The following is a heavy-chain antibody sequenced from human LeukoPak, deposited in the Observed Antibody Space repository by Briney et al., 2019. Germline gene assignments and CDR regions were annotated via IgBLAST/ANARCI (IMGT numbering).Heavy chain of an antibody. D-gene: IGHD2-2*01. CDR2: ISPSGNT. V-gene: IGHV4-4*07. Sequence: SETLSLTCSVSVASISSYYWSWIRQPAGKGLEWIGRISPSGNTNYSPSLKSRVTISVDTSKNQFSLKLSSVTAADTAVYYCASTSPYYFDYWGQGTLVTVSS. J-gene: IGHJ4*02. CDR1: VASISSYY. CDR3: ASTSPYYFDY.